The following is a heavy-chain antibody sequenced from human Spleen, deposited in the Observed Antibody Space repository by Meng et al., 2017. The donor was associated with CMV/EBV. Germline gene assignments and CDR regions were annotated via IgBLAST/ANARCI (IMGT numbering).Heavy chain of an antibody. CDR2: IYYSGST. V-gene: IGHV4-39*07. CDR3: ARDYSGGFEGWFDP. J-gene: IGHJ5*02. D-gene: IGHD2-15*01. Sequence: SCTFSGGSISSSNYYWGWIRQPPGKGLEWIGSIYYSGSTYHNPSLKSRVTISVDTSKNQFSLRLSSVTAADTAVYYCARDYSGGFEGWFDPWGQGTLVTVSS. CDR1: GGSISSSNYY.